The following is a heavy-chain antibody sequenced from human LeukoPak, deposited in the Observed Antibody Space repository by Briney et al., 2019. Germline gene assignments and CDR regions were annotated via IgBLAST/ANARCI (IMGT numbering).Heavy chain of an antibody. D-gene: IGHD2-15*01. CDR3: ARFVGACSGGSCYSDY. J-gene: IGHJ4*02. CDR1: GYSFTRYW. CDR2: IYPGDSDT. V-gene: IGHV5-51*01. Sequence: GESLKISCKGSGYSFTRYWIGWVRQMPGKGLEWMGIIYPGDSDTRYSPSFQGQVTISADKSISTAYLQWNSLKASDTAMYYCARFVGACSGGSCYSDYWGQGTLVTVSS.